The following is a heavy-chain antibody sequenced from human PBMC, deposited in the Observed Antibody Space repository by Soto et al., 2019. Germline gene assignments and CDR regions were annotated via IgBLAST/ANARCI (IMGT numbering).Heavy chain of an antibody. Sequence: TGGSLRLSCAASGFTFDDYAMHWVRQAPGKGPEWVSGISWNSASIGYADYVKGRFTISRDNSKNTLFLQMNSVREDDTAVYYCARDPFDYDSGIVPPPSRGFDYWGQGILVTVSS. CDR1: GFTFDDYA. CDR2: ISWNSASI. V-gene: IGHV3-9*01. D-gene: IGHD3-22*01. J-gene: IGHJ4*02. CDR3: ARDPFDYDSGIVPPPSRGFDY.